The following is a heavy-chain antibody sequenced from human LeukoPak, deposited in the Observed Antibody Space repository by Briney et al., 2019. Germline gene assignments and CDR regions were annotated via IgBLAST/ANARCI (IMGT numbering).Heavy chain of an antibody. Sequence: ASVTVSFTASGCTFSIYAISLVRQAPGQGREGMGGIIPIFGTGNYAQKFQGRVTITADESTSTAYMELSSLRSEDTAVYYCARDGLAGYSYGREYRPFDYWGQGTLVTVSS. V-gene: IGHV1-69*01. CDR1: GCTFSIYA. J-gene: IGHJ4*02. CDR2: IIPIFGTG. CDR3: ARDGLAGYSYGREYRPFDY. D-gene: IGHD5-18*01.